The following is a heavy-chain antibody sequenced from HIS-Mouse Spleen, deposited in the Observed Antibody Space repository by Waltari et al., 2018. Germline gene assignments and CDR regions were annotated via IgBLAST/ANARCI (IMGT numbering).Heavy chain of an antibody. Sequence: QLQLQESGPGLVKPSETLSLTCTVSGGSISSSSYYWGWIRQPPGKGLEWIGSIYYSGSTSYNRAPKSRVTISVDTSKNQFSLKLSSVTAADTAVYYCAREIPYSSSWYDWYFDLWGRGTLVTVSS. CDR1: GGSISSSSYY. D-gene: IGHD6-13*01. CDR2: IYYSGST. CDR3: AREIPYSSSWYDWYFDL. V-gene: IGHV4-39*07. J-gene: IGHJ2*01.